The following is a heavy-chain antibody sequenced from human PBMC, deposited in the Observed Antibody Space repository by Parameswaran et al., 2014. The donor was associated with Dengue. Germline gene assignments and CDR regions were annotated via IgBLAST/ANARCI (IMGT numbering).Heavy chain of an antibody. D-gene: IGHD6-6*01. CDR3: ARAEYSSSSVIFDY. CDR2: ITSSSTYI. Sequence: VRQAPGKGLEWVASITSSSTYIYYADSIKGRFTISRDNAKNSVSLQMDSLRAEDTAVYYCARAEYSSSSVIFDYWGQGTLVTVSS. J-gene: IGHJ4*02. V-gene: IGHV3-21*06.